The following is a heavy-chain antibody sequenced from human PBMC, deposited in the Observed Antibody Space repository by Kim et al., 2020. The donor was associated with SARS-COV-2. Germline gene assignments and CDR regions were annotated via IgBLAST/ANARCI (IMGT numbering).Heavy chain of an antibody. J-gene: IGHJ4*02. CDR3: ARGPKWGYRF. CDR2: ST. Sequence: STNYNPSRKSRVTISVDTSKNQFSVKLSSVTAADTAVYYCARGPKWGYRFWGQGTLVTVSS. V-gene: IGHV4-34*01. D-gene: IGHD7-27*01.